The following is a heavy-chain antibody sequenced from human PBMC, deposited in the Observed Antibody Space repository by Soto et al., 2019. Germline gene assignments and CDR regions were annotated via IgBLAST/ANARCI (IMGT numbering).Heavy chain of an antibody. Sequence: QITLNESGPTQVKPRQTLTLTCTFSGFSLTTSGVGVGWIRQSPGKAPQWLALIYWDDDKRYSPSLKSRLTITKDASQNQVDMTMADLDPADTATYYCAHRVLRTVFGLVTTTAIYFDFWGQGTPVAVSS. CDR3: AHRVLRTVFGLVTTTAIYFDF. CDR1: GFSLTTSGVG. CDR2: IYWDDDK. V-gene: IGHV2-5*02. J-gene: IGHJ4*02. D-gene: IGHD3-3*01.